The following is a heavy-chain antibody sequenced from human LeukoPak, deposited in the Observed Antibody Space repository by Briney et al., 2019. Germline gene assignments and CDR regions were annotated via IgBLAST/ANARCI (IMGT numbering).Heavy chain of an antibody. CDR2: IKSKTDGGTT. CDR1: GFTFNTAW. CDR3: TADLRL. Sequence: GGSLRLSCAVSGFTFNTAWMSWVRQAPGKGLEYIGRIKSKTDGGTTYYAAPVKGRFTISRDDSKNPPYLQMNGLKVEDTALYYCTADLRLWGQGTLVTVSS. V-gene: IGHV3-15*01. D-gene: IGHD3-16*01. J-gene: IGHJ1*01.